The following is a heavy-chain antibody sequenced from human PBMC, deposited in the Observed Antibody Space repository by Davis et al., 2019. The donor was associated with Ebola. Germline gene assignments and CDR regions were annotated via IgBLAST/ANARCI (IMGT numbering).Heavy chain of an antibody. J-gene: IGHJ4*02. V-gene: IGHV3-11*01. Sequence: GESLKISCAASGFTFSDYYMSWIRQAPGKGLEWVSYISSSGSTIYYADSVKGRFTISRDNSKNTLYLQMNSLRAEDTAVYYCANTHYDFWSGYFDYWGQGTLVTVSS. CDR2: ISSSGSTI. CDR1: GFTFSDYY. D-gene: IGHD3-3*01. CDR3: ANTHYDFWSGYFDY.